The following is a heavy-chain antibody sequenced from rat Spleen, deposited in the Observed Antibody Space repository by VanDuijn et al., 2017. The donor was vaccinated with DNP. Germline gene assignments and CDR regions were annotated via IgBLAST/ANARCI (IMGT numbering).Heavy chain of an antibody. CDR2: ISYSGST. CDR3: ARWTRYFDY. J-gene: IGHJ2*01. D-gene: IGHD1-7*01. CDR1: GYSITSDY. Sequence: EVQLQESGSGLVKPSQSLSLTCSVTGYSITSDYWGWIRKFPGNAMEWIGDISYSGSTGYNPSLKSRISVTRDTSKNHFFLHLNSVTSEDTATYYCARWTRYFDYWGQGVMVTVSS. V-gene: IGHV3-1*01.